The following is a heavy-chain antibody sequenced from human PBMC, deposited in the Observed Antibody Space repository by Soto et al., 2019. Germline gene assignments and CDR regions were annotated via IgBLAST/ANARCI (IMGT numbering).Heavy chain of an antibody. Sequence: GESLKISCKGSGYSFTSYWNDWVRQITGKGLDLKGIIYPGDSDTRYSPSFQGQVTISSDKSISTAYLQGSSLKASDTAMYYCARLYYRSGYPDYYYYYVMDVWGQGTTVTVSS. CDR3: ARLYYRSGYPDYYYYYVMDV. CDR1: GYSFTSYW. CDR2: IYPGDSDT. V-gene: IGHV5-51*01. D-gene: IGHD3-3*01. J-gene: IGHJ6*02.